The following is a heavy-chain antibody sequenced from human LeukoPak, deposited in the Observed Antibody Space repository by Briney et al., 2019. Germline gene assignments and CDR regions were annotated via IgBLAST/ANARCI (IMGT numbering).Heavy chain of an antibody. D-gene: IGHD1-1*01. V-gene: IGHV6-1*01. J-gene: IGHJ6*02. CDR1: GDSVSSNSAA. CDR3: ARIGWNRNYYYYGMDV. CDR2: TYYRSKWYN. Sequence: PSQTLSLTCAISGDSVSSNSAAWNWIRQSPSRGLEWLGRTYYRSKWYNDYAVSVKSRITINPDTSKNQFPLQLNSVTPKDTAVYYCARIGWNRNYYYYGMDVWGQGTTVTVSS.